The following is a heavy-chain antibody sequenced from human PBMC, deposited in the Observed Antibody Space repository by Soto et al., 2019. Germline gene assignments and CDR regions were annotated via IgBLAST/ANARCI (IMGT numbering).Heavy chain of an antibody. CDR3: ARDGSGSDTFDY. V-gene: IGHV1-69*01. CDR2: IIPIFGTA. Sequence: QVQLVQSGAEVKKPGSSVKVSCKAFGGTFSGYAITWVGRAPGKGLEWMGGIIPIFGTANYAQKFQGRVTITADESTSTAYMELSSLRSEDTAVYYCARDGSGSDTFDYWGQGTLVTVSS. CDR1: GGTFSGYA. J-gene: IGHJ4*02. D-gene: IGHD3-10*01.